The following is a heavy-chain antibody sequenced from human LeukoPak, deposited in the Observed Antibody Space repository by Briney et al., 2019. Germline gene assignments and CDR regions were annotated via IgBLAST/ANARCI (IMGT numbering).Heavy chain of an antibody. CDR1: GGSISSYY. V-gene: IGHV4-59*01. CDR3: ARTYGSGSYWFDY. Sequence: SETLSLTCTVSGGSISSYYWSWIRQPPGKGLEWVGYIYYSGSTNYNPSLKSRVTISVDTSKNQFSLKLSSVTAADTAVYYCARTYGSGSYWFDYWGQGTLVTVSS. J-gene: IGHJ4*02. CDR2: IYYSGST. D-gene: IGHD3-10*01.